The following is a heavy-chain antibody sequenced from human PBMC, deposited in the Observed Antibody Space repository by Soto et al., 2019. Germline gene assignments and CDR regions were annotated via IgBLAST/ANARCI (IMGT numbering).Heavy chain of an antibody. CDR2: VSEIGGST. Sequence: GGSLRLSCVASGFSFSGYGMSWVRQAPGKGLEWVSSVSEIGGSTYYADSVKGRFTISRDNSKNTLYLQMNSLRADDTAIYYCAKDRRTVSGLDYWGQGTLVTVSS. CDR1: GFSFSGYG. CDR3: AKDRRTVSGLDY. J-gene: IGHJ4*02. V-gene: IGHV3-23*01. D-gene: IGHD4-4*01.